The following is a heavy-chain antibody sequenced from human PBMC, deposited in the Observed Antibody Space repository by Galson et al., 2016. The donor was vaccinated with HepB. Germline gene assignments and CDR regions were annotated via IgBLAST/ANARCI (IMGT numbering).Heavy chain of an antibody. V-gene: IGHV3-74*01. CDR2: IRGNGGAP. CDR3: ARDHGGYNSMDY. CDR1: GFTFSSYW. J-gene: IGHJ4*02. Sequence: SLRLSCAASGFTFSSYWMHWVRQAPGKGLVWVSRIRGNGGAPSYADSVRGLFTIPRDNAKNTLYLRMNSLRVEDTAVYYCARDHGGYNSMDYWGQGTLVTVSS. D-gene: IGHD5-24*01.